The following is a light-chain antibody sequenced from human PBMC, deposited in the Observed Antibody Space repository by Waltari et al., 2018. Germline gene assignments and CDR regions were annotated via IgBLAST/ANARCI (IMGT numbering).Light chain of an antibody. CDR2: KAS. CDR1: QKINNW. Sequence: DIQMTQSPSTLSASVGGRGTITCRASQKINNWVTWYQQKPGNAPKLLIYKASTLENGVPSRFSGSGFGTEFTLTISSLQPDDSATYYCQQYATSWSFGQGTKVEIK. J-gene: IGKJ1*01. CDR3: QQYATSWS. V-gene: IGKV1-5*03.